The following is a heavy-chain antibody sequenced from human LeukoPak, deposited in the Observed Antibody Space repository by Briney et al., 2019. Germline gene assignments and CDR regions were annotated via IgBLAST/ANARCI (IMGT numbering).Heavy chain of an antibody. CDR1: GFTFSSYS. D-gene: IGHD6-13*01. CDR2: ISSSSSYI. CDR3: ARKQQLNFDY. J-gene: IGHJ4*02. V-gene: IGHV3-21*01. Sequence: GGSLRLSCAASGFTFSSYSMNWVRQAPGKGLEWVSSISSSSSYIYYADSMKGRFTISRDNAKNSLYLQMNSLRAEDTAVYYCARKQQLNFDYWGQGTLVTVSS.